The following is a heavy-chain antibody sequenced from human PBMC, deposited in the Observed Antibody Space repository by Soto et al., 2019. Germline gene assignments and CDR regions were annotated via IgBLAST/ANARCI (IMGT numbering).Heavy chain of an antibody. CDR1: GFTFSSYA. D-gene: IGHD5-18*01. J-gene: IGHJ4*02. Sequence: DVQLVESGGGLVQPGGSLRLSCTASGFTFSSYAMSWVRQAPGKGLEWVSYITSSSTTIYYADSVKGRFTISRDNPKNSLYLQMNSLRAEDTAVYYCARDRSYHNYGFDCWGQGTLVTVSS. V-gene: IGHV3-48*01. CDR2: ITSSSTTI. CDR3: ARDRSYHNYGFDC.